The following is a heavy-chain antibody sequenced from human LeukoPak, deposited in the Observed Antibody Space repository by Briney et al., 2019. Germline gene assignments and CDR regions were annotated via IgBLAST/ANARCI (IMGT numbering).Heavy chain of an antibody. CDR3: ARPKYEFWSGYYAY. V-gene: IGHV3-30*02. J-gene: IGHJ4*02. Sequence: PGGSLRLSCAASGFTFSSYGMHWVRQAPGKGLEWVAFIRYDGSNKYYADSVKGRFTISRDNSKNTLYLQMNSLRAEDTAVYYCARPKYEFWSGYYAYWGQGTLVTVSS. D-gene: IGHD3-3*01. CDR1: GFTFSSYG. CDR2: IRYDGSNK.